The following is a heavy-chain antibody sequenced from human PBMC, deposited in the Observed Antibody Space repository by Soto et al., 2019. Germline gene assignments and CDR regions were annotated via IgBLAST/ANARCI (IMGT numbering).Heavy chain of an antibody. CDR2: INPSGGST. CDR1: GYAFTSYY. D-gene: IGHD3-16*01. CDR3: ARDPEITDDDY. Sequence: ASVKVSCKASGYAFTSYYMHWVRQAPGQGLEWMGIINPSGGSTSYAQKFQGRVTMTRDTSTSTVYMELSSLRSEDTAVYYCARDPEITDDDYWGQGTLVTVSS. J-gene: IGHJ4*02. V-gene: IGHV1-46*01.